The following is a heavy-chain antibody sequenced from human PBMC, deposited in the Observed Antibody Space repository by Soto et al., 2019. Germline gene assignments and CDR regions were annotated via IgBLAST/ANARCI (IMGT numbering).Heavy chain of an antibody. V-gene: IGHV3-30*18. CDR1: GFTFSSYG. CDR2: ISNDGSNK. CDR3: PKDLDSSGLNWFDP. J-gene: IGHJ5*02. Sequence: QVQLVESGGGVVQSGRSLRLSCAASGFTFSSYGMHWVRQAPGKGLEWVAVISNDGSNKYYADSVKGRFTISRDNSKNTLSLQMNSLSAEDTAVYYCPKDLDSSGLNWFDPWGQGTLVTVSS. D-gene: IGHD3-22*01.